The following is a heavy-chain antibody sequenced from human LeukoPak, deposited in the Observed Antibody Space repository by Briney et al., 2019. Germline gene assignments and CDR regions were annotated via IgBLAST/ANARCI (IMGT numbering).Heavy chain of an antibody. J-gene: IGHJ4*02. CDR2: IYYSGST. CDR3: ARPHAGSARGYFDY. CDR1: GGSISSSSYY. V-gene: IGHV4-39*01. D-gene: IGHD1-26*01. Sequence: SETLSLTCTVSGGSISSSSYYWGWIRQPPGKGLEWIGSIYYSGSTYYNPSLKSRVTISVDTSKNQFSLKLSSVTAADTAMHYCARPHAGSARGYFDYWGQGTLVAVSS.